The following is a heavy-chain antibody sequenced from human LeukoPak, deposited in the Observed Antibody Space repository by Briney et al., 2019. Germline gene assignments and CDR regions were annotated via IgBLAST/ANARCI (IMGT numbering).Heavy chain of an antibody. CDR2: IYYSGST. D-gene: IGHD2-15*01. CDR1: GGSISSSSYY. J-gene: IGHJ4*02. Sequence: SETLSLTCTVSGGSISSSSYYWGWIRQPPGKGLEWIGSIYYSGSTYYNPSLKSRVTISVDTSKNQFSLKLSSVTAADTAVYYCARVDEGPWSPECYFDYWGQGTLVTVSS. V-gene: IGHV4-39*07. CDR3: ARVDEGPWSPECYFDY.